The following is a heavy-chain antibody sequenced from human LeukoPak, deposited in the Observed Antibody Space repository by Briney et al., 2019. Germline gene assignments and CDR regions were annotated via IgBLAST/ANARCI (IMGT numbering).Heavy chain of an antibody. D-gene: IGHD3-22*01. CDR3: ARDRLAYYYDSSGYTNMDV. Sequence: SETLSLTCTVSGGSISSYYWSWIRQPPGKGLEWIGYIYYSGSTDYTPSLKSRVTISVDTSKNHFSLRLSSVTAADTAVYYCARDRLAYYYDSSGYTNMDVWGKGTTVTVSS. J-gene: IGHJ6*04. CDR2: IYYSGST. CDR1: GGSISSYY. V-gene: IGHV4-59*01.